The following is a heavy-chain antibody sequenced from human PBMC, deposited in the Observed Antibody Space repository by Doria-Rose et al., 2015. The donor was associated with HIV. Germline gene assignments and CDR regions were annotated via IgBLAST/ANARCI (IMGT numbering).Heavy chain of an antibody. CDR1: GVSLSSPGMG. CDR2: IFSDDER. CDR3: ARIKSSRWYHKYYFDF. D-gene: IGHD6-13*01. V-gene: IGHV2-26*01. Sequence: ESGPVLVKPTETLTLTCTVSGVSLSSPGMGVSWIRQPPGKALEWLAIIFSDDERSYKPSLKSRLTISRGTSKSQVVLTMTDMDPVDTATYYCARIKSSRWYHKYYFDFWGQGTLVIVSA. J-gene: IGHJ4*02.